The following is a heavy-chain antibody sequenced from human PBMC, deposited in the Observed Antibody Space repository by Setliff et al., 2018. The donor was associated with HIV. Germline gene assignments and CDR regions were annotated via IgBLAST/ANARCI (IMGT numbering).Heavy chain of an antibody. V-gene: IGHV1-8*03. CDR3: ARDRVRITIFGANDASDI. D-gene: IGHD3-3*01. CDR1: GYTFTSYD. Sequence: ASVKVSCKASGYTFTSYDINWVRQATGQGLEWMGWMNPNSANTAYAQKFQGRVTFTRDTSASTAYMELSSLRSEDTAVYYCARDRVRITIFGANDASDIWGQGTMVTVSS. J-gene: IGHJ3*02. CDR2: MNPNSANT.